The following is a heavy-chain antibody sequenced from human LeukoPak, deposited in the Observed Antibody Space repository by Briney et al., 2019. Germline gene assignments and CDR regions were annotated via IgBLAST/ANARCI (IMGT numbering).Heavy chain of an antibody. CDR3: ARDFSNFSYGTWFDP. CDR1: GYTFTRYG. CDR2: ISTYNGKT. V-gene: IGHV1-18*01. J-gene: IGHJ5*02. Sequence: ASVKVSCKASGYTFTRYGITWVRQAPGQGLEWMGWISTYNGKTNYAQKVQDRVTMTTDTSTSTVYTELRSLRSDDTALYYCARDFSNFSYGTWFDPWGQGTLVTVSS. D-gene: IGHD1-1*01.